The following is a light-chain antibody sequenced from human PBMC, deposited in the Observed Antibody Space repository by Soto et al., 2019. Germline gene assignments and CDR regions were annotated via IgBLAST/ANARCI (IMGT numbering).Light chain of an antibody. J-gene: IGLJ3*02. CDR1: SSDVGGYNY. CDR3: SSYTSSSTPNWV. V-gene: IGLV2-14*01. Sequence: QSALTQPASVSGSPGQSITISCTGTSSDVGGYNYVSWYQQHPGKAPKLMIYEVSNRSSGVSNRFSGSKSGNTASLTISGLQAEDEADYYCSSYTSSSTPNWVFGGGTQLTVL. CDR2: EVS.